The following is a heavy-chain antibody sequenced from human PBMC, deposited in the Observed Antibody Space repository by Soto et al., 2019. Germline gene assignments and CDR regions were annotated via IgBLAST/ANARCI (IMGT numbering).Heavy chain of an antibody. D-gene: IGHD3-22*01. CDR3: TRPSSAYSSGFRD. CDR1: GFTFSGSA. J-gene: IGHJ4*02. Sequence: EVQLVESGGGLVQPGGSLKLSCAASGFTFSGSAMHWVRQAPGKGLEWVGRIRSKANSYATAYAASVKGRFTISRDDSKNTAYLQMNSLKTEDTAVYYCTRPSSAYSSGFRDWGQGTLVTVSS. CDR2: IRSKANSYAT. V-gene: IGHV3-73*02.